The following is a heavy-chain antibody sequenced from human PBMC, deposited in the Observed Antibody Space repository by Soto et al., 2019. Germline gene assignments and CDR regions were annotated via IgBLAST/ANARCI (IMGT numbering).Heavy chain of an antibody. J-gene: IGHJ6*03. CDR1: GFTFSSYA. V-gene: IGHV3-64*01. D-gene: IGHD1-26*01. CDR3: AIDVLGGRYSMDV. CDR2: ISSHGGST. Sequence: EVQLVESGGGLVQPGGSLRLSCAASGFTFSSYAMHWVRQAPGKGLEYVSAISSHGGSTYYANSVKGRFTISRDNSKNTLYLQMGSLRAEDMAVYYCAIDVLGGRYSMDVWGQGTTVTVSS.